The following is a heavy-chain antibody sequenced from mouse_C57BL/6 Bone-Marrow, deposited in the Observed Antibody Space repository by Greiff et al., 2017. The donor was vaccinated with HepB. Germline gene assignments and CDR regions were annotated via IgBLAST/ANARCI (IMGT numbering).Heavy chain of an antibody. D-gene: IGHD1-1*01. CDR3: ARRRPYYYGSSYGY. V-gene: IGHV1-63*01. Sequence: QVQLQQSGAELVRPGTSVKMSCKASGYTFTNYWIGWAKQRPGHGLEWIGDIYPGGGYTNYNEKFKGKATLTADKASSTASMQFSSLTSEDSAIYYCARRRPYYYGSSYGYWGQGTTLTVSS. J-gene: IGHJ2*01. CDR1: GYTFTNYW. CDR2: IYPGGGYT.